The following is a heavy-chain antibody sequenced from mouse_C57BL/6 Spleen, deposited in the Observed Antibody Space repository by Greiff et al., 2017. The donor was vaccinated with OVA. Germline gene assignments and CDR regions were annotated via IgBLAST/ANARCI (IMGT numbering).Heavy chain of an antibody. Sequence: EVMLVESGGGLVKPGGSLKLSCAASGFTFSSYAMSWVRQTPEKRLEWVATISDGGSYTYYPDNVKGRFTISRDNAKNNLYLQMSHLKSEDTAMYYCARDLYYGSSYPFAYWGQGTLVTVSA. J-gene: IGHJ3*01. V-gene: IGHV5-4*01. CDR1: GFTFSSYA. D-gene: IGHD1-1*01. CDR3: ARDLYYGSSYPFAY. CDR2: ISDGGSYT.